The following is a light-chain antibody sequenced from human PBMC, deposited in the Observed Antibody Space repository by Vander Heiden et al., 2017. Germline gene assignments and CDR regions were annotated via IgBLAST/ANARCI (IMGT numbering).Light chain of an antibody. CDR2: GAS. CDR1: QSVSSN. V-gene: IGKV3-15*01. J-gene: IGKJ1*01. Sequence: EIVMTQSPATLSVSPGERAPLSCRASQSVSSNLAWYQQKPGQAPRLLIYGASTRATGIPARFSGSGSGTEFTLTISSLKSEDFAVYYCQQYNNWPPTWTFGQGTKVEIK. CDR3: QQYNNWPPTWT.